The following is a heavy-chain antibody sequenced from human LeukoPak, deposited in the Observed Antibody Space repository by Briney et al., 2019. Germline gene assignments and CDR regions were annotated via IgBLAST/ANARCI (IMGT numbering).Heavy chain of an antibody. CDR3: ARDQASSDGDYVTYYFDY. V-gene: IGHV1-46*01. D-gene: IGHD4-17*01. CDR1: GYTFTSDY. J-gene: IGHJ4*02. Sequence: ASVKVSCKASGYTFTSDYMHWVRQAPGQGLEWMGIINPSGGSTSYAQKFQGRVTMTRDTSTSTVYMELSSLRSEDTAVYYCARDQASSDGDYVTYYFDYWGQGTLVTVSS. CDR2: INPSGGST.